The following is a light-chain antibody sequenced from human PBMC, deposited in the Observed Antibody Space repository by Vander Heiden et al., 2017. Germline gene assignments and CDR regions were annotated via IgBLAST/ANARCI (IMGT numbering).Light chain of an antibody. V-gene: IGKV3-20*01. CDR1: PRLGSSY. CDR2: GAS. Sequence: DNALTQSPGTLSSSPAERATRSCTAGPRLGSSYLAGYQQKPAHAPRLLIYGASSIATAIPDRFSGSGSGTDFTLTISSLVPEDFAVYYCQQYGSSPPWTLGQGTKVEIK. CDR3: QQYGSSPPWT. J-gene: IGKJ1*01.